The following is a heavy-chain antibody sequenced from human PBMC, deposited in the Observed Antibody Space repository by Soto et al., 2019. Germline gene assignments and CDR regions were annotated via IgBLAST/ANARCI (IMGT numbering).Heavy chain of an antibody. D-gene: IGHD5-12*01. CDR2: SSGSGGST. J-gene: IGHJ4*02. CDR3: AKGTSGYAKLYYFDY. CDR1: GFTFSSYA. V-gene: IGHV3-23*01. Sequence: GGSLRLSCAASGFTFSSYAMSWVRQAPGKGLEWVSASSGSGGSTYYADSEKGRFTISRDKSKNTLYLQMNSLRTEDTAVYYCAKGTSGYAKLYYFDYWGQGTLVTVSS.